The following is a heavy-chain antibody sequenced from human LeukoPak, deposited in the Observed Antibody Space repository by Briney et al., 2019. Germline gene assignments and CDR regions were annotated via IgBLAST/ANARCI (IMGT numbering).Heavy chain of an antibody. CDR2: ISGSGGST. J-gene: IGHJ4*02. CDR1: GFTFSSYA. CDR3: AKDTGEYYDSSGYYGDDY. D-gene: IGHD3-22*01. Sequence: PGGSLRLSCAASGFTFSSYAMSWVRQAPGKGLEWVSAISGSGGSTYYADSAKGRFTISRDNSKNTLYLQMNSLRAEDTAVYYCAKDTGEYYDSSGYYGDDYWGQGTLVTVSS. V-gene: IGHV3-23*01.